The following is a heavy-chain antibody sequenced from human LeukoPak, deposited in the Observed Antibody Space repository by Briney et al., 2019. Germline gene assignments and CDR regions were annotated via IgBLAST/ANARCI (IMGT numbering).Heavy chain of an antibody. Sequence: PSETLSLTCAVYGGSFSGYYWSWIRQPPGKGLEWIGEMNHSGSTNYNASLTSRVTISVDTSKNQFSLKLSSVTAADTAVYYCARRPQYSGYGPLDYWGQGTLVTVSS. CDR3: ARRPQYSGYGPLDY. CDR1: GGSFSGYY. V-gene: IGHV4-34*01. CDR2: MNHSGST. D-gene: IGHD5-12*01. J-gene: IGHJ4*02.